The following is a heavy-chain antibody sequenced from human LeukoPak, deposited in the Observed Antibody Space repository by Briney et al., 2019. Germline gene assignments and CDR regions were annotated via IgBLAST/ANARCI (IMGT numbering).Heavy chain of an antibody. V-gene: IGHV1-2*02. CDR3: ARDHGGWIRLRYFDWLGNDY. CDR1: GYTFTDYY. CDR2: IIPSSGGT. D-gene: IGHD3-9*01. J-gene: IGHJ4*02. Sequence: GASVKVSCKASGYTFTDYYMHWVRQAPGQGLEWMGWIIPSSGGTNHAQKFQGRVTMTRDTSISTAYMELSRLRSDDTAVYYCARDHGGWIRLRYFDWLGNDYWGQGTLVTVSS.